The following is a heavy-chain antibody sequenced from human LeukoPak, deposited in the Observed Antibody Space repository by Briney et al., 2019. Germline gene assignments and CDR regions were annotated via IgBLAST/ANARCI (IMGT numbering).Heavy chain of an antibody. D-gene: IGHD3-22*01. V-gene: IGHV3-74*01. Sequence: GGSLRLSCAASGFTFSNYWMHWVRQPPGKGLVWVSHISTDGSATSYADPVKGRFTISRDNAKNTLYLQLNSLRAEDTAVYYCARVAYDYDTSGRFDYWGQGTLVTVSS. CDR2: ISTDGSAT. CDR3: ARVAYDYDTSGRFDY. CDR1: GFTFSNYW. J-gene: IGHJ4*02.